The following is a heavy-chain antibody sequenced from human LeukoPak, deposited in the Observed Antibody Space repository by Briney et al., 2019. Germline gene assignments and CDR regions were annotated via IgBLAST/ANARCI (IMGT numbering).Heavy chain of an antibody. Sequence: QPGGSLRLSCAASGFTFSSYAMGWVRQAPGKGLEWVSAISGSGGSTYYADSVKGRFTISRDNSKNTLYLQMNSLRAEDTAVYYCANWHPNIVVVTAIPDASDIWGQGTMVTVSS. CDR2: ISGSGGST. D-gene: IGHD2-21*02. V-gene: IGHV3-23*01. CDR3: ANWHPNIVVVTAIPDASDI. J-gene: IGHJ3*02. CDR1: GFTFSSYA.